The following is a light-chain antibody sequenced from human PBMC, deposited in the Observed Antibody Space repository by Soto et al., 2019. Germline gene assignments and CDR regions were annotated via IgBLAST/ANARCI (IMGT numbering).Light chain of an antibody. J-gene: IGLJ3*02. V-gene: IGLV2-18*02. CDR2: EVN. CDR3: SSYTSSSTWV. CDR1: SSDVGGSNR. Sequence: QSALTQPPSVSGSPGQSVTISCTGTSSDVGGSNRVSWYQQPPGTAPKLIIYEVNNRPSGVPDRFSGSKSAYTASLTISGLQAEDEADYYCSSYTSSSTWVFGGGTQLTVL.